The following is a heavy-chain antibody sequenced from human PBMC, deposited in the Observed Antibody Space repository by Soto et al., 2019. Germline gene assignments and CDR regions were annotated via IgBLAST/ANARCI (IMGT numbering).Heavy chain of an antibody. CDR1: GYTFSNYD. CDR2: VNPNNGAT. V-gene: IGHV1-8*01. CDR3: AKVSRKGSAVDFDY. J-gene: IGHJ4*02. D-gene: IGHD2-15*01. Sequence: QVQLVQSGAELKKPGASVKVSCKASGYTFSNYDMNWVRQATGQGPEWIGWVNPNNGATGYAQTFQGRVTLTTDISTTTPYMELTSLRSEDTAIYYCAKVSRKGSAVDFDYWGQGTRITVSS.